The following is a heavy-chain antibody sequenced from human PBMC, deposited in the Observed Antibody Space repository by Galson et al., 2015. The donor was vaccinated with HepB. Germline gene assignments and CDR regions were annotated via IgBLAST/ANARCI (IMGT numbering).Heavy chain of an antibody. J-gene: IGHJ3*01. V-gene: IGHV4-39*01. CDR1: GGSISSSSYY. CDR2: FYYTGNT. CDR3: ARHESESKTYAADN. D-gene: IGHD2-2*01. Sequence: SETLSLTCTVSGGSISSSSYYWGWLRQPPGKGLEWIGSFYYTGNTHYNPSLKSRVTISGDTSKNQFSLKLNSVTAANTAVYYCARHESESKTYAADNWGQGTLVIVTS.